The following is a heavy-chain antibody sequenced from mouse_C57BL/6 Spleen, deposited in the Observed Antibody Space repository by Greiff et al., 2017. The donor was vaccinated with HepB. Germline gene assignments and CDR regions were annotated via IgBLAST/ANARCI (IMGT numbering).Heavy chain of an antibody. CDR1: GYTFTSYW. J-gene: IGHJ2*01. Sequence: QVHVKQPGAELVKPGASVKMSCKASGYTFTSYWITWVKQRPGQGLEWIGDIYPGSGSTNYNEKFKSKATLTVDTSSSTAYMQLSSLTSEDSAVYYCARWDYYGSSYDYFDYWGQGTTLTVSS. CDR3: ARWDYYGSSYDYFDY. CDR2: IYPGSGST. D-gene: IGHD1-1*01. V-gene: IGHV1-55*01.